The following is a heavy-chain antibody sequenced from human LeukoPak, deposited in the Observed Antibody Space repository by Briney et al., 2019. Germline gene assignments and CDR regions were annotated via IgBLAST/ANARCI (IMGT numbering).Heavy chain of an antibody. CDR3: ARVRSSAGSSWYSHYYYYMDV. J-gene: IGHJ6*03. Sequence: NPSETLSLTCTVSGYSISSGYYWGWIRQPPGKGLEWIGSIYHSGSTYYNPSLKSRVTISVDTSKNQFSLKLSSVTAADTAVYYCARVRSSAGSSWYSHYYYYMDVWGKGTTVTISS. V-gene: IGHV4-38-2*02. CDR1: GYSISSGYY. CDR2: IYHSGST. D-gene: IGHD6-13*01.